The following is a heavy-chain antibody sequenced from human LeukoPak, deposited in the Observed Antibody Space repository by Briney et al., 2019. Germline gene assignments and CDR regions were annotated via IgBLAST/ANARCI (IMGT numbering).Heavy chain of an antibody. Sequence: SETLSLTCTVSGGSISSYYWSWIRQPPGKGLEWIGYIYYSGSTNYNPSLKSRVTISVDTSKNQFSLKLSSVTAADTAVYYCARTSGSYLNGAFDIWGQGTMVTVSS. V-gene: IGHV4-59*08. J-gene: IGHJ3*02. CDR3: ARTSGSYLNGAFDI. D-gene: IGHD1-26*01. CDR2: IYYSGST. CDR1: GGSISSYY.